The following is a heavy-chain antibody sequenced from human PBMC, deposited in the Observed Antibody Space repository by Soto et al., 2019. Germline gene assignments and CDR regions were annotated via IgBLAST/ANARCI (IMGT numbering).Heavy chain of an antibody. D-gene: IGHD1-1*01. CDR1: GLTVRGKKY. J-gene: IGHJ3*02. Sequence: GGSLRLSCAALGLTVRGKKYITWVRQAPGKGLEWVSALYDVDGTYYADSAKGRFTISRDNSNNIIYLQMNSLGPDDTAVYYCASWLEREHAYDIWGLGTMVTVS. CDR2: LYDVDGT. V-gene: IGHV3-53*01. CDR3: ASWLEREHAYDI.